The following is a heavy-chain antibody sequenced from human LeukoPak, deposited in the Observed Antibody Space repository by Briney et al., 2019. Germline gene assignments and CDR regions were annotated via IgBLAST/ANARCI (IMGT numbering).Heavy chain of an antibody. D-gene: IGHD1-26*01. CDR1: GGSISTYY. CDR2: IYYSGST. Sequence: SETLSLTCTVSGGSISTYYWSWIRQPPGKGLEWIGYIYYSGSTNYNPSLKSRLSISVDTSKNQFSLKLTSVTAADTAVYYCASGVGAKAAFDIWGQGTMVTVSS. V-gene: IGHV4-59*01. J-gene: IGHJ3*02. CDR3: ASGVGAKAAFDI.